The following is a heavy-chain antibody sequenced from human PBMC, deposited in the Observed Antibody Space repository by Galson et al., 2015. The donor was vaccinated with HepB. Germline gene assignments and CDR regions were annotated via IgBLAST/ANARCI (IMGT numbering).Heavy chain of an antibody. V-gene: IGHV7-4-1*02. CDR2: INTNTGNP. D-gene: IGHD4-23*01. Sequence: SVKVSCKASGYTFTSYAMNWVRQAPGQGLEWMGWINTNTGNPTYAQGFTGRFVFSLDTSVSTAYLQISSLKAEDTAVYYCARSSTVVTNRSGPPQGNWGQGTLVTVSS. J-gene: IGHJ4*02. CDR3: ARSSTVVTNRSGPPQGN. CDR1: GYTFTSYA.